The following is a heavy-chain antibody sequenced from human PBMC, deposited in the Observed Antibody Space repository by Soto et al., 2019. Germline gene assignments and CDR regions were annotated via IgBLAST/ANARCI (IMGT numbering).Heavy chain of an antibody. V-gene: IGHV3-72*01. CDR3: VRATYFSDSSGYTRCLDY. CDR1: GFTLSDYY. D-gene: IGHD3-22*01. Sequence: GGSLRLSCAGSGFTLSDYYIDWVRQAPGKGLEWVGRSRDKPQGYSTAYAASVKGRFTTSRDESKNSAYLQMNSLKTEDTAVYYCVRATYFSDSSGYTRCLDYWGQGTLVTVSS. J-gene: IGHJ4*02. CDR2: SRDKPQGYST.